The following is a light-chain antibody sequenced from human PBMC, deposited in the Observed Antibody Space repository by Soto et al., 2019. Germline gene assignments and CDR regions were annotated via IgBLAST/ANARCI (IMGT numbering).Light chain of an antibody. CDR1: QTITNW. J-gene: IGKJ4*01. CDR2: RAS. CDR3: QQYNSYPLT. V-gene: IGKV1-5*03. Sequence: DIQMTQSPSTLSASAGDRVTITCRASQTITNWLAWYQQKPGKAPKLLIYRASSLESGVTSRFSGSGSRTEFTLTISSLQPDDFATYYCQQYNSYPLTFGGGTKVEIK.